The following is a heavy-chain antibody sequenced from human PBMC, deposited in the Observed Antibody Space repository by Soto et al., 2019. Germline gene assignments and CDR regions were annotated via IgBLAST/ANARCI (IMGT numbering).Heavy chain of an antibody. CDR3: ARHRGIYSSHHHTVYYFDY. Sequence: PSETLSLTCTVSGGSISSSSYYWGWIRQPPGKGLEWIGSIYYSGSTYYNPSLKSRVTISVDTSKNQFSLKLSSVTAADTAVYYCARHRGIYSSHHHTVYYFDYWGQGTLVTVSS. CDR1: GGSISSSSYY. D-gene: IGHD6-19*01. J-gene: IGHJ4*02. CDR2: IYYSGST. V-gene: IGHV4-39*01.